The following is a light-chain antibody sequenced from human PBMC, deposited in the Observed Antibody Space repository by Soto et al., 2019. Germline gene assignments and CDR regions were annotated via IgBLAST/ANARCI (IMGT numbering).Light chain of an antibody. V-gene: IGKV1-12*01. CDR3: QEAYTYPLIT. J-gene: IGKJ5*01. CDR1: QDISTS. CDR2: AAS. Sequence: DIQMTQSPSSVSASVRVVVTITCRSSQDISTSLAWYQHKPGKAPKLLIYAASSLQSGVPSRFSGSGSGTDFTLTISSLQPEDFATYYCQEAYTYPLITFGQGTRLEIK.